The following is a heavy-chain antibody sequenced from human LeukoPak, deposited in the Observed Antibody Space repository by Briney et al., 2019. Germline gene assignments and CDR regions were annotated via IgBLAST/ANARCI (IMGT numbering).Heavy chain of an antibody. D-gene: IGHD4-17*01. J-gene: IGHJ4*02. CDR2: IYPGDSDT. V-gene: IGHV5-51*01. Sequence: GESLKISCKGSGYSFTSYWIGWVRQMPGKGLEWMGIIYPGDSDTRYSPSFQGQVTISADKSISTAYLQWSSLKASDTAMYYCARLGGYGDYGSYYFDYWGQGTLVTVSS. CDR1: GYSFTSYW. CDR3: ARLGGYGDYGSYYFDY.